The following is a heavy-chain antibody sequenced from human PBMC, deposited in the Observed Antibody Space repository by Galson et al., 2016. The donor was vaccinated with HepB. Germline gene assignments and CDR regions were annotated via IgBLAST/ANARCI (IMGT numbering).Heavy chain of an antibody. J-gene: IGHJ6*02. CDR3: ARNRDFGMDV. V-gene: IGHV4-4*02. Sequence: SETLSLTCAVSGAPVNTQTWWSWVRQPPGKGLEWIGGIYHHGGANYNTSLRGRVTLSVDKSRHQISLEVTSVTAADAAVYYCARNRDFGMDVWGQGTTVAVSS. CDR2: IYHHGGA. D-gene: IGHD2/OR15-2a*01. CDR1: GAPVNTQTW.